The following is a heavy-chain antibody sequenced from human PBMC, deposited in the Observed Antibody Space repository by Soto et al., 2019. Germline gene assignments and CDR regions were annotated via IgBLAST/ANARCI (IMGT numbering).Heavy chain of an antibody. CDR1: GYSFTSYW. D-gene: IGHD4-17*01. CDR2: IYPGDSDT. V-gene: IGHV5-51*01. J-gene: IGHJ6*02. Sequence: PGESLKISCKGSGYSFTSYWIGWVRQMPGKGLEWMGIIYPGDSDTRYSPSFHGKVTISADKSISTAYLQWSSLKASDTAMYYCARRISVTTGYYYYGMDVWGQGTTVTVSS. CDR3: ARRISVTTGYYYYGMDV.